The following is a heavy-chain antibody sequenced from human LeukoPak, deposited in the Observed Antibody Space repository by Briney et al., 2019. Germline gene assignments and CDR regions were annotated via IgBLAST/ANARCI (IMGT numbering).Heavy chain of an antibody. CDR2: INPSGGST. V-gene: IGHV1-46*01. Sequence: ASVKVSCKASGYTFTSYYTHWVRQAPGQGLEWMGIINPSGGSTSYAQKFQGRVTMTRDTSTSTVYMELSSLRSEDTAVYYCARDIGESNIIDYHYGMDVWGQGTTVTVSS. CDR3: ARDIGESNIIDYHYGMDV. CDR1: GYTFTSYY. D-gene: IGHD3-10*01. J-gene: IGHJ6*02.